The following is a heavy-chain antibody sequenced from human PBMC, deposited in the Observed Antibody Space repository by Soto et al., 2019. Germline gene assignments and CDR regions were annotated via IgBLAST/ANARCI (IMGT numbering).Heavy chain of an antibody. J-gene: IGHJ4*02. CDR3: AKDTQVYSSGSYTGIDD. CDR2: ISGSGGST. Sequence: GGSLRLSCAASGFTFSSYAMRLVRQAPGKGLEWVSAISGSGGSTYYADSVKGRFTISRDNSKNTLYLQMNSLRAEDTAVYYCAKDTQVYSSGSYTGIDDWGKALLVT. D-gene: IGHD6-19*01. CDR1: GFTFSSYA. V-gene: IGHV3-23*01.